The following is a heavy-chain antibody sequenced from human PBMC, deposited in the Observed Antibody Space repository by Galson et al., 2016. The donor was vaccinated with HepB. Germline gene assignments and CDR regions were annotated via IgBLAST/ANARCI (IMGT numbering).Heavy chain of an antibody. V-gene: IGHV3-48*02. CDR3: ATQYCSGGSFYPAAPGYWYFGF. Sequence: SLRLSCAASGFTFSSYTMNWVRQAPGKGLEWVSYISSSSSSIYYADSVKGRFTISRDNAKNSLHLQMNSLRNEDTAVYYCATQYCSGGSFYPAAPGYWYFGFWGRGTLGTVSS. CDR1: GFTFSSYT. J-gene: IGHJ2*01. D-gene: IGHD2-15*01. CDR2: ISSSSSSI.